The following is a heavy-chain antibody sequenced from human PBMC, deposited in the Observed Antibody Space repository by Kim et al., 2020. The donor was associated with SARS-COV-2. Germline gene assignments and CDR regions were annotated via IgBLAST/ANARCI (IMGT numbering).Heavy chain of an antibody. V-gene: IGHV1-18*04. D-gene: IGHD6-13*01. J-gene: IGHJ4*02. CDR3: ARDSTDQYSSSWYFQAGRYLGY. CDR2: ISAYNGNT. Sequence: ASVKVSCKASGYTFTSYGISWVRQAPGQGLEWMGWISAYNGNTNYAQKLQGRVTMTTDTSTSTAYMELRSLRSDDTAVYYCARDSTDQYSSSWYFQAGRYLGYWGQGTLVTVSS. CDR1: GYTFTSYG.